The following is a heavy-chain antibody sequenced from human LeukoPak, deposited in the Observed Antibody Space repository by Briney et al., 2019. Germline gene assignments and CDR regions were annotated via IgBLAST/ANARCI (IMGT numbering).Heavy chain of an antibody. CDR2: IYSSGST. J-gene: IGHJ6*02. Sequence: SETLSLTCTVSGGSISSYYWSWIRQPPGKGLEWIGYIYSSGSTNYNPSLKSRVTISVATPKHQFSLKVSSVTAADTAVYYCARHFYGSGSYRAYGMDVWGQGTTVTVSS. CDR1: GGSISSYY. D-gene: IGHD3-10*01. V-gene: IGHV4-59*08. CDR3: ARHFYGSGSYRAYGMDV.